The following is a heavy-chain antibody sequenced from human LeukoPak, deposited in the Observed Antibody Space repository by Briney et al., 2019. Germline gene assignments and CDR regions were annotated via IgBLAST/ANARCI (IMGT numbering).Heavy chain of an antibody. CDR3: ARVWDDKALDV. D-gene: IGHD1-1*01. CDR2: FSSSRSII. CDR1: GFTFRVYS. J-gene: IGHJ6*04. Sequence: VGSLRLSCAASGFTFRVYSMNCVRQAPEKGGGWGSYFSSSRSIIYYADSVKGRLTISRSNAKNSLYLQMSSLRAEDTSVYYCARVWDDKALDVWGKGATVTVSS. V-gene: IGHV3-48*04.